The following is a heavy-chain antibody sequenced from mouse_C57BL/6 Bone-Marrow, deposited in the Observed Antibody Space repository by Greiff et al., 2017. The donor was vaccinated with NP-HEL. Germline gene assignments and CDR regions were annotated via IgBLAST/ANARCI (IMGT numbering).Heavy chain of an antibody. CDR3: ARLRNYYGSTSYAMDY. D-gene: IGHD1-1*01. V-gene: IGHV1-81*01. Sequence: QVQLQQSGAELARPGASVKLSCKASGYTFTSYGISWVKQRTGQGLEWIGEIYPRSGNTYYNEKLKGKATLTADKSSSTAYMELRSLTSEDSAVYFCARLRNYYGSTSYAMDYWGQGTSVTVSS. CDR1: GYTFTSYG. CDR2: IYPRSGNT. J-gene: IGHJ4*01.